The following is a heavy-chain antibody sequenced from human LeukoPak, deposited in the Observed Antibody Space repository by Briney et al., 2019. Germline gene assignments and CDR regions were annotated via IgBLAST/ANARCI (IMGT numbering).Heavy chain of an antibody. Sequence: ARGSLRLSCAASGFTFSSYGMHWVRQAPGKGLEWVAVISYDGSNKYYADSVKGRFTISRDNSKNTLYLQMNSLRAEDTAVYYCAKDQGIQLWLKYFQHWGQGTLVTVSS. V-gene: IGHV3-30*18. J-gene: IGHJ1*01. D-gene: IGHD5-18*01. CDR2: ISYDGSNK. CDR3: AKDQGIQLWLKYFQH. CDR1: GFTFSSYG.